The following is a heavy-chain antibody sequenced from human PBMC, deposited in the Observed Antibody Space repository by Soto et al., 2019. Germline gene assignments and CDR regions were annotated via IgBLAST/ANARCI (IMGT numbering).Heavy chain of an antibody. V-gene: IGHV3-7*01. CDR2: IKQDGSEK. Sequence: GALRISCGGFGFNFKRYWKRWVRQASGKGVEWVANIKQDGSEKYYVDSVKGRFTISRDNAKNSLYLQMNSLRAEDTAVYYCARDEITGTTDYWGQGTLVTVSS. J-gene: IGHJ4*02. D-gene: IGHD1-7*01. CDR3: ARDEITGTTDY. CDR1: GFNFKRYW.